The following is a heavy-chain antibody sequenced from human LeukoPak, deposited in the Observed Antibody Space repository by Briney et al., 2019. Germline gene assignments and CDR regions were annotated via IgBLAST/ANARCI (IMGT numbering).Heavy chain of an antibody. CDR3: AGAAAAYFDY. D-gene: IGHD6-13*01. Sequence: SETLSLTCTVSGGSISSYYWSWIRQPPGKGLERIGYIYYSGSTNYNPSLKSRVTISVDTSKNQFSLKLSSVTAADTAVYYCAGAAAAYFDYWGQGTLVTVSS. CDR2: IYYSGST. CDR1: GGSISSYY. J-gene: IGHJ4*02. V-gene: IGHV4-59*01.